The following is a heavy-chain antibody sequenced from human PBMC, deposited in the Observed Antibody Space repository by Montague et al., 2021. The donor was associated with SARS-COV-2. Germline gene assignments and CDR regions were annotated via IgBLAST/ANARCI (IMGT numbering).Heavy chain of an antibody. CDR1: GGSFSSSSYY. Sequence: SETLSLTCSVSGGSFSSSSYYWGWIRQPPGKGPEWIGSIYYSGSTNYNPSLKSRVTISVDTSQKQCSLRLTSVTAADTAVYYCARHRTYYEEVWATHRYTPDYWGQGTLVTVSS. V-gene: IGHV4-39*01. J-gene: IGHJ4*02. CDR3: ARHRTYYEEVWATHRYTPDY. CDR2: IYYSGST. D-gene: IGHD3-16*02.